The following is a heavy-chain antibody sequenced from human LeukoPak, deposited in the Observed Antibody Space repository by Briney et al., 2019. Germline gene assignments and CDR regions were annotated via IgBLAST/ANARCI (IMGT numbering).Heavy chain of an antibody. D-gene: IGHD3-22*01. V-gene: IGHV7-4-1*02. Sequence: ASVKVSCKASGYTFTSYAMNWVRQAPGQGLEWMGWINTNTGNPTYAQGFTGRFVFSLDTSVSTAYLQISSLKAEDTAVYYCARGLNLAETYYYDSSGSYSSDYWGQGTLVTVSS. CDR1: GYTFTSYA. CDR2: INTNTGNP. J-gene: IGHJ4*02. CDR3: ARGLNLAETYYYDSSGSYSSDY.